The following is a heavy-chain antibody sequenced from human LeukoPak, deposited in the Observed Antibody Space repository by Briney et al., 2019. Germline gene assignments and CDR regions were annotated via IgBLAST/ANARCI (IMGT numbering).Heavy chain of an antibody. Sequence: GGSLRLSCAASGFTFSSYSMNWVRQAPGKGLEWVSSISSSSSYIYYADSVKGRFTISRDNAKNSLYLQMNSLRAEGTAGYYCARDLVSGTMGYWGPGTLVTVSS. V-gene: IGHV3-21*01. CDR2: ISSSSSYI. D-gene: IGHD3-10*01. CDR1: GFTFSSYS. CDR3: ARDLVSGTMGY. J-gene: IGHJ4*02.